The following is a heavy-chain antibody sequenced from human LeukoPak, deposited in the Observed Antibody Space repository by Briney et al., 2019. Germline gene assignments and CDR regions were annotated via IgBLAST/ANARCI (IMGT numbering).Heavy chain of an antibody. CDR3: ARDRGYNAFDI. Sequence: GGSLRLSCAASGFTFSSYWMSWVRQAPGKGLEWVANIKQDGSEKYYVDSVKGRFTISRDNAKNSMYLQMNSLRADDTAEYYCARDRGYNAFDIWGQGTMVTVSS. CDR2: IKQDGSEK. CDR1: GFTFSSYW. J-gene: IGHJ3*02. V-gene: IGHV3-7*01. D-gene: IGHD5-18*01.